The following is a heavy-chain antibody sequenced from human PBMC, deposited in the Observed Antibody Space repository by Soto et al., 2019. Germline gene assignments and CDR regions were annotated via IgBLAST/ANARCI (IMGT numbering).Heavy chain of an antibody. J-gene: IGHJ4*02. D-gene: IGHD3-10*01. Sequence: PSETLSLTCAVSGGSISSSNWWSWVRQPPGKGLEWIGESYHSGSTNYNPSLKSRVTISVDKSKNQFSLKLSSVTAADTAVYYCASRVGMVRDLPGNFDYWGQGTLVTVSS. CDR1: GGSISSSNW. CDR2: SYHSGST. V-gene: IGHV4-4*02. CDR3: ASRVGMVRDLPGNFDY.